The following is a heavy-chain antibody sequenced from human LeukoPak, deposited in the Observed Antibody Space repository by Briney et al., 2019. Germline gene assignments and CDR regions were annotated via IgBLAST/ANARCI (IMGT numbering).Heavy chain of an antibody. D-gene: IGHD2-21*02. Sequence: GRSLRLSCAASGFTFSSYAMHWVRQAPGKGLEWVAVISYDGSNKYYADSVKGRFTISRDNSKNTLYLQMNSLRAEDTAVYYCARSLIFGYCFDYWGQGTLVTVSS. J-gene: IGHJ4*02. CDR1: GFTFSSYA. V-gene: IGHV3-30-3*01. CDR3: ARSLIFGYCFDY. CDR2: ISYDGSNK.